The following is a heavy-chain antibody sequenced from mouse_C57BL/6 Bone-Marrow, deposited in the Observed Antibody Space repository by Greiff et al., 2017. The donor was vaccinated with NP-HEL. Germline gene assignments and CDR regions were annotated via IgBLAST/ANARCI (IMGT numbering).Heavy chain of an antibody. CDR3: ARDYDVNYFDY. V-gene: IGHV1-19*01. D-gene: IGHD2-4*01. J-gene: IGHJ2*01. Sequence: VQLKQSGPVLVKPGASVKMSCKASGYTFTDYYMNWVKQSHGKSLEWIGVINPYNGGTSYNQKFKGKATLTVDKSSSTAYMELNSLTSEDSAVYYCARDYDVNYFDYWGQGTTLTVSS. CDR1: GYTFTDYY. CDR2: INPYNGGT.